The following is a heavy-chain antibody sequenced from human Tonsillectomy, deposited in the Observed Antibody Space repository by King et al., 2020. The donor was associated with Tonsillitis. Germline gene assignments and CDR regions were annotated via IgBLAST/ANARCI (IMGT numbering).Heavy chain of an antibody. CDR1: GGTFSSYA. V-gene: IGHV1-69*01. CDR3: ARGRSTGHGLVRGLSWFVP. Sequence: QLVQSGAEVKKPGSSVKVSCKASGGTFSSYAISWVRQAPGQGLEWMGGIIPIFGTANYAQKFQGRVTITADESTSTAYMELSSLRSEDTAVYYCARGRSTGHGLVRGLSWFVPWGQGILVTVSS. J-gene: IGHJ5*02. D-gene: IGHD6-19*01. CDR2: IIPIFGTA.